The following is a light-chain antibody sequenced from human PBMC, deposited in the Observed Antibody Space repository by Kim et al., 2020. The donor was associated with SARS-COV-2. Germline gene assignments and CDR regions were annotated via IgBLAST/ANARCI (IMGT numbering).Light chain of an antibody. CDR2: WAS. Sequence: DIVMTQSPDSLAVSLGERATISCKSSQTVLYSSSNMSYLAWYQHRPRQRPKLLIRWASTREFGVPGRFSGSGSGTDFTLTICSLQAEDVAVYLCQQYIDPPFTFGPGDKVDIK. V-gene: IGKV4-1*01. CDR1: QTVLYSSSNMSY. CDR3: QQYIDPPFT. J-gene: IGKJ3*01.